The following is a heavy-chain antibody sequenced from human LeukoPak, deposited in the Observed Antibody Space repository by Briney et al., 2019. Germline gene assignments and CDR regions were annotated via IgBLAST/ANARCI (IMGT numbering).Heavy chain of an antibody. V-gene: IGHV4-59*08. CDR2: IYYSGST. J-gene: IGHJ5*02. CDR3: ARHIRQQTFDP. CDR1: GGSISSYY. Sequence: SETLSLTCTVSGGSISSYYWSWIRQPPGKGLEWIGYIYYSGSTNYNPSLKSRVTISVDTSKNQFFLKLSSVTAADTAVYYCARHIRQQTFDPWGQGTLVTVSS. D-gene: IGHD6-13*01.